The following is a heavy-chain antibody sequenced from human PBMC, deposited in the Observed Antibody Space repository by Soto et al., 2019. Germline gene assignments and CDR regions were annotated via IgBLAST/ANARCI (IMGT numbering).Heavy chain of an antibody. CDR2: IWYDGSNK. J-gene: IGHJ3*02. CDR3: AKSYSYGSAFDI. D-gene: IGHD5-18*01. CDR1: GFTFSSYS. Sequence: GGSLRLSCAASGFTFSSYSMNWVRQAPGKGLEWVAGIWYDGSNKYYADSVKGRFTISRDNSKNTLYLQMNSLRAEDTAVYYCAKSYSYGSAFDIWGQGTMVTVSS. V-gene: IGHV3-30*02.